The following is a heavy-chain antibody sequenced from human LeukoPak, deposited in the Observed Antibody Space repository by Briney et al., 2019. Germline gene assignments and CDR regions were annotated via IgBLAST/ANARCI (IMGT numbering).Heavy chain of an antibody. D-gene: IGHD3-22*01. CDR2: IRYDGSNK. V-gene: IGHV3-30*02. CDR3: AKDYTYYYDSSGHDAFDI. CDR1: GFTLSSYG. J-gene: IGHJ3*02. Sequence: PGRSLRLSCAASGFTLSSYGMHWVRQAPGKGLGWVAFIRYDGSNKYYADYVKGRFKISRDNSKNTLYLQMTSLRDEDTAVYYCAKDYTYYYDSSGHDAFDIWGQGTMVTVSS.